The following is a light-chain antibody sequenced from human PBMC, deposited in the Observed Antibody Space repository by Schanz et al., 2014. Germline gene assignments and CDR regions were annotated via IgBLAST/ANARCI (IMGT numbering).Light chain of an antibody. V-gene: IGKV1-27*01. CDR3: QKYNSAPLT. Sequence: DFLMTQSPSTLSASVGDRVTITCRASQGISSFLAWYQHKPGRAPKLLISGASTLQSGVPSRFSGSGSGTDFTLTISSLQPEDVATYYCQKYNSAPLTFGGGTKVTVK. J-gene: IGKJ4*01. CDR2: GAS. CDR1: QGISSF.